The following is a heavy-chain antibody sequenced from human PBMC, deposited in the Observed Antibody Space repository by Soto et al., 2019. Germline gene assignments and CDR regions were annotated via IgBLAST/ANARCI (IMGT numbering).Heavy chain of an antibody. D-gene: IGHD1-1*01. CDR3: AKGLDRASLDF. CDR1: GFTVSTHT. V-gene: IGHV3-23*01. Sequence: EVPLLESGGTLVQPGGSLRLSCVASGFTVSTHTMNWVRQAPGKGLEWVSRLTADSDDTSYADSIKGRFTISRDNSKNTLYPHMTSLRAEDTAIYYCAKGLDRASLDFWGQGALVTVSS. J-gene: IGHJ4*02. CDR2: LTADSDDT.